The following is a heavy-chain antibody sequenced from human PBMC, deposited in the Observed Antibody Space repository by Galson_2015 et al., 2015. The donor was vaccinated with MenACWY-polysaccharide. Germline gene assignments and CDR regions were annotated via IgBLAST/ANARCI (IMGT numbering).Heavy chain of an antibody. CDR2: IYSGGST. V-gene: IGHV3-66*01. J-gene: IGHJ6*02. D-gene: IGHD2-15*01. CDR3: AGVVPDNYYYYGMDV. Sequence: SLRLSCAASGFTFSSNYMSWVRQAPGKGLEWVSVIYSGGSTYYADSVKGRFTISRDNSKNTLYLQMNSLRAEDTAVYYCAGVVPDNYYYYGMDVWAQGTTVTVSS. CDR1: GFTFSSNY.